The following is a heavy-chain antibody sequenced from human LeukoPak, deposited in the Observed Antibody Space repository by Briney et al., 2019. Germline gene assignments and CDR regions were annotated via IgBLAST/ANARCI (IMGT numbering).Heavy chain of an antibody. CDR1: GYNFTTYW. CDR2: IYPGDSDT. J-gene: IGHJ6*02. D-gene: IGHD4-11*01. CDR3: ARPGHSNRYYGMDV. Sequence: GESLKISCKASGYNFTTYWIAWVRQMPGKGLECMGIIYPGDSDTRYSPSFQGQVTISADKSISTAYLQWSSLKASDTAMYYCARPGHSNRYYGMDVWGQGTTVTVSS. V-gene: IGHV5-51*01.